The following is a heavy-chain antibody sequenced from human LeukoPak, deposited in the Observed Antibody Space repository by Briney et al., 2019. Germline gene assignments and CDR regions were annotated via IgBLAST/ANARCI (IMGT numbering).Heavy chain of an antibody. Sequence: GGSLRLSCAASGFTFSSYAMSWVRQAPGKGLEWVSAISGSGGSTYYADSVKGRFTISRDNSKNTLYLQMNSLRAEDTAVYYCAKALRYYGSGSEHYWGQGTLVTVSS. V-gene: IGHV3-23*01. CDR2: ISGSGGST. J-gene: IGHJ4*02. D-gene: IGHD3-10*01. CDR3: AKALRYYGSGSEHY. CDR1: GFTFSSYA.